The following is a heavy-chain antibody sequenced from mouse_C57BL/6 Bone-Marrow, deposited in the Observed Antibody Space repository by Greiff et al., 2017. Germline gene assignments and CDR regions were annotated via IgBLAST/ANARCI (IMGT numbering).Heavy chain of an antibody. V-gene: IGHV1-85*01. CDR2: IYPRDSSN. CDR1: GYTFTSYD. J-gene: IGHJ1*03. D-gene: IGHD1-1*01. CDR3: ARLEVDGSSGDWCFDV. Sequence: QVQLQQSGPELVKPGASVKLSCKASGYTFTSYDINWVKQRPGPGLEWIGWIYPRDSSNKSNEKFKGKATLTVGTSSSTAYMELHSLTAEDSGVFFCARLEVDGSSGDWCFDVWGTGTTVTVSS.